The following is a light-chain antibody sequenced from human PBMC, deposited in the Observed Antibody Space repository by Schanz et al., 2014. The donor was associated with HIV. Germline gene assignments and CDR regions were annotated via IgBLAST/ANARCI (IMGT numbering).Light chain of an antibody. CDR2: EVN. CDR3: SSYEGIHNWV. J-gene: IGLJ2*01. CDR1: SSDIGGYKY. Sequence: QSVLTQPASVSGSPGQSITISCTGTSSDIGGYKYVSWYQHHPGKAPKLLISEVNKRPSGVPDRFSGSKSGNTASLTVSGLQAEDEADYYCSSYEGIHNWVFGGGTKLTVL. V-gene: IGLV2-8*01.